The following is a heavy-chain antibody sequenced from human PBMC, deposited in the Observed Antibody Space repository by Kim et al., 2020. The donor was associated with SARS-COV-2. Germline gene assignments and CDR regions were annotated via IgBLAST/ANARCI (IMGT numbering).Heavy chain of an antibody. CDR1: GFTFSSYS. J-gene: IGHJ6*02. CDR2: ISSSSSTI. D-gene: IGHD4-17*01. Sequence: GGSLRLSCAASGFTFSSYSMNWVRQAPGKGLEWVSYISSSSSTIYYADSVKGRFTISRDNAKNSLYLQMNSLRDEDTAVYYCAREEGILSYGDYDQTSLYYYYYYGMDVWGQGTTVTVSS. CDR3: AREEGILSYGDYDQTSLYYYYYYGMDV. V-gene: IGHV3-48*02.